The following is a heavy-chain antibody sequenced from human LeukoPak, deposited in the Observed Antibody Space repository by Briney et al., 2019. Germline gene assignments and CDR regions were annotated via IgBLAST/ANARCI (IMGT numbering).Heavy chain of an antibody. V-gene: IGHV3-7*01. CDR1: GFTFSRYW. Sequence: GGSLRLSCEAPGFTFSRYWMSWVRKAPGKGLEWVANIKQEGSEKDYVDSVKGRFTISRDNAKNSLYLQMNNLRAEDTAVYYCAREEYGDHLWWGQGTLVTVSS. J-gene: IGHJ4*02. D-gene: IGHD4-17*01. CDR3: AREEYGDHLW. CDR2: IKQEGSEK.